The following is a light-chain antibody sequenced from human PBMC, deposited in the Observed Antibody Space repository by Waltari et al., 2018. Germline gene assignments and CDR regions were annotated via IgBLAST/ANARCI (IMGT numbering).Light chain of an antibody. J-gene: IGLJ2*01. CDR3: CSYAGGTASIL. CDR2: EDT. CDR1: SSDVGSHNL. V-gene: IGLV2-23*01. Sequence: QSALTQPASVSGSPGQSITISCPGTSSDVGSHNLVSCYQHHPGKAPKLMIYEDTKRPSGVSNRFSGSKSGNTASLTISGLQAEDEADYYCCSYAGGTASILLGGGTKLTVL.